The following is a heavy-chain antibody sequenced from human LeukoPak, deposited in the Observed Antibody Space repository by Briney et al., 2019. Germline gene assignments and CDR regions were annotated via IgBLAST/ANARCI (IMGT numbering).Heavy chain of an antibody. Sequence: RPGGSLRLSCAAPGLTFSNYAMSWVRQAAGKGLEWVSTISGSGDRTYYADSVKGRFTISRDNSMNTLYLQMTSLRVEDTAVYYCANWIEGRHEKFDYWGQGTLVTVSS. D-gene: IGHD1-1*01. CDR2: ISGSGDRT. CDR3: ANWIEGRHEKFDY. V-gene: IGHV3-23*01. J-gene: IGHJ4*02. CDR1: GLTFSNYA.